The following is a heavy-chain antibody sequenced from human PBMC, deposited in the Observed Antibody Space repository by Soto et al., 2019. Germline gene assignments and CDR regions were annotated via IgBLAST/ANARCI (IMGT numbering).Heavy chain of an antibody. CDR3: ARDRGYYYDSSGYSLGGYYGMDV. V-gene: IGHV4-30-4*01. CDR2: IYYSGST. J-gene: IGHJ6*02. D-gene: IGHD3-22*01. Sequence: SETLSLTCTVSGGSISSGDYYWSWIRQPPGKGLEWIGYIYYSGSTYYNPSLKSRVTISVDTSKNQFSLKLSSVTAADTAVYYCARDRGYYYDSSGYSLGGYYGMDVWGQGTTVTVSS. CDR1: GGSISSGDYY.